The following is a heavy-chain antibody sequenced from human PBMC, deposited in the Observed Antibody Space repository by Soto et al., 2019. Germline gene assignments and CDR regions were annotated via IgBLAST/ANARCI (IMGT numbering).Heavy chain of an antibody. D-gene: IGHD3-22*01. CDR3: AREVTMIVVVLGPYGMDV. CDR2: INPNSGGT. CDR1: GYTFTGYY. Sequence: RASVKVSCKASGYTFTGYYMHWVRQAPGQGLEWMGWINPNSGGTNYAQKFQGRVTMTRDTSISTAYMELSRLRSDDTAVYYCAREVTMIVVVLGPYGMDVWGQGTTVTVSS. V-gene: IGHV1-2*02. J-gene: IGHJ6*02.